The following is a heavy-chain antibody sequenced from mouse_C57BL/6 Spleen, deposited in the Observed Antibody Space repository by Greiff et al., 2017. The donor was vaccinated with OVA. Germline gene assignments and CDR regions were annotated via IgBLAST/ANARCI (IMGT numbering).Heavy chain of an antibody. CDR1: GYSITSGYY. CDR2: IRYDGST. CDR3: ARNCDVPFAY. Sequence: EVKLVESGPGLVKPSQSLSLTCSVTGYSITSGYYWNWIRQLPGNKLEWMGYIRYDGSTNYNPYLKNRISITRDTSKNQLFLKLNSVTTEDTATYYCARNCDVPFAYWGQGTLVTVSA. J-gene: IGHJ3*01. V-gene: IGHV3-6*01. D-gene: IGHD4-1*01.